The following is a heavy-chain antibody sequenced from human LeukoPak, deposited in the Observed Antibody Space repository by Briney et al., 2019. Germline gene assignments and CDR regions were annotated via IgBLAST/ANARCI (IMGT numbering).Heavy chain of an antibody. CDR3: AARPPRAVAGPFDY. CDR1: GFTFSSYA. J-gene: IGHJ4*02. D-gene: IGHD6-19*01. V-gene: IGHV3-23*01. CDR2: ISGTGSST. Sequence: GGSLRLACAASGFTFSSYAMGWVRQAPGKGLEWVSTISGTGSSTYYADSVKGRFTISRNSSKNTLSLQMNSLRAEDTAVYYCAARPPRAVAGPFDYWGQGTLVTVSS.